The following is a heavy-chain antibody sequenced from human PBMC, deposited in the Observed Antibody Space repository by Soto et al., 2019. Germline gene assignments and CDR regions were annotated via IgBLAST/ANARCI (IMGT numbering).Heavy chain of an antibody. CDR2: SYAGGTT. CDR1: GFTVSRNY. D-gene: IGHD2-2*01. Sequence: EVQLVESGGGLVQPEGSLRLSCAGSGFTVSRNYMTWLRQTPGKGLEWVSVSYAGGTTYYADSVKGRFMISRDISSNTLSLQMDNLRVEDTAVYYCARRLHSESMYLSLAAYWGQGIVVAVSS. CDR3: ARRLHSESMYLSLAAY. V-gene: IGHV3-66*01. J-gene: IGHJ4*02.